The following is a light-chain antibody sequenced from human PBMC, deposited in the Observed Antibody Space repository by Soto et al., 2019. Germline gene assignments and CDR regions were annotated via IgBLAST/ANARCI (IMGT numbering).Light chain of an antibody. Sequence: QSVLTQPASVSGSPGQSITISCTGTSSDVGAYNYVSWYRQHPGKAPKLTIYDVNIRPSGVSNRFSGSKSGNTASLTISGLQAEDEADYYCTSWTTSTTMKFGGGTKVTVL. V-gene: IGLV2-14*01. CDR2: DVN. CDR1: SSDVGAYNY. CDR3: TSWTTSTTMK. J-gene: IGLJ2*01.